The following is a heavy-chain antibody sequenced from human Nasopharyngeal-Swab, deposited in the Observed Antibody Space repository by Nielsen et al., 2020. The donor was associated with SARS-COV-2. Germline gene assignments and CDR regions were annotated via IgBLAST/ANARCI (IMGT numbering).Heavy chain of an antibody. CDR1: GGSISSYY. Sequence: SETLSLTCTVSGGSISSYYWSWIRQPRGKGLEWIGEINHSGSTNYNPSLKSRVTISVDTSKNQFSLKLSSVTAADTAVYYCARGGGYSYGAIDYWGQGTLVTVSS. D-gene: IGHD5-18*01. J-gene: IGHJ4*02. CDR2: INHSGST. CDR3: ARGGGYSYGAIDY. V-gene: IGHV4-34*01.